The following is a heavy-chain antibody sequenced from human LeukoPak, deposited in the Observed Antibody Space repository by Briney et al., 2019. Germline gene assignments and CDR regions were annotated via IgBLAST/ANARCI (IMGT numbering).Heavy chain of an antibody. V-gene: IGHV3-21*04. Sequence: GGSLRLSCAASGFTFSSYSMNWVRQAPEKGLDWVSVISGSAHKIRYADSVKGRFTISRDNPENIVYLQMNNLRVEDTAVYYCAGRPTGYSSGYIHWGQGTLVTVSS. CDR2: ISGSAHKI. CDR1: GFTFSSYS. J-gene: IGHJ4*02. D-gene: IGHD5-18*01. CDR3: AGRPTGYSSGYIH.